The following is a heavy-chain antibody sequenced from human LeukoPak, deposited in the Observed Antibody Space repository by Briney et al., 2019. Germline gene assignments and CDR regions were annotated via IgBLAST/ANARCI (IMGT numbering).Heavy chain of an antibody. D-gene: IGHD3-3*01. CDR1: GGSFSGYY. Sequence: PSETLSLTCAVYGGSFSGYYWSWIRQPPGKGPEWIGEINHSVSTNYNPSLKSRVTISVDTSKNQFSLKLSSVTAADTAVYYCARTIFGVGGTDPWGQGTLVTVSS. CDR3: ARTIFGVGGTDP. CDR2: INHSVST. J-gene: IGHJ5*02. V-gene: IGHV4-34*01.